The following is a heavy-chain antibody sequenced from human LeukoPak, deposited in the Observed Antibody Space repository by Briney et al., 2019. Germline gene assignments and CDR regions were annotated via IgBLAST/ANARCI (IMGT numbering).Heavy chain of an antibody. D-gene: IGHD2-15*01. CDR3: AKDVGTWVAATGCFDY. CDR1: GFTFSSYW. J-gene: IGHJ4*02. CDR2: IKKDGSEK. V-gene: IGHV3-7*03. Sequence: GGSLRLSCAASGFTFSSYWMSWVRQAPGKGLEWVANIKKDGSEKYYVDAVKGRFTISRDNAKTSLYLQMNSLRAEDTAVYYCAKDVGTWVAATGCFDYWGQGTLVTVSS.